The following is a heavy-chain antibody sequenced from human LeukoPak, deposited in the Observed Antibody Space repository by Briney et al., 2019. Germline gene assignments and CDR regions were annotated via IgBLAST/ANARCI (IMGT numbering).Heavy chain of an antibody. J-gene: IGHJ4*02. CDR1: GYTFTSYD. Sequence: ASVKVSCKASGYTFTSYDINWVRQATGQGLEWMGWMNPNSGNTGYAQKFQGRVTMTRDTSTSTVYMELSSLRSEDTAVYYCARDLYYDFWSGLLNNWGQGTLVTVSS. V-gene: IGHV1-8*01. CDR2: MNPNSGNT. D-gene: IGHD3-3*01. CDR3: ARDLYYDFWSGLLNN.